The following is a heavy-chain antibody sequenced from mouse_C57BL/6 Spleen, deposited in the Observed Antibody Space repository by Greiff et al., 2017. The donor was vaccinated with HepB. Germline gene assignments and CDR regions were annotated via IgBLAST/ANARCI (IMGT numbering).Heavy chain of an antibody. Sequence: QVQLQQPGAELVKPGASVKLSCKASGYTFTSYWMQWVKQRPGQGLEWIGEIDPSDSYTNYNQKFKGKATLTVDTSSSTAYMQLSSLTSEDAAVYYCARGRYGNYAYYYAMDYWGQGTSVTVSS. CDR3: ARGRYGNYAYYYAMDY. J-gene: IGHJ4*01. V-gene: IGHV1-50*01. D-gene: IGHD2-1*01. CDR1: GYTFTSYW. CDR2: IDPSDSYT.